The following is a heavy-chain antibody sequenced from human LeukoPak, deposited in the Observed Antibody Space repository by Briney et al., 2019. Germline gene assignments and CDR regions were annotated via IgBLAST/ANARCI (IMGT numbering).Heavy chain of an antibody. V-gene: IGHV1-2*02. J-gene: IGHJ4*02. Sequence: ASVKVSCKASGYTFTDYYMHWVRQAPGQGLEWMGWINPNSGGTNYAQKFQGRVTMTRDTSISTAYMELSRLRSDDTAVYYCARDYGGNSVHGYWGQGTLVTVSP. D-gene: IGHD4-23*01. CDR1: GYTFTDYY. CDR3: ARDYGGNSVHGY. CDR2: INPNSGGT.